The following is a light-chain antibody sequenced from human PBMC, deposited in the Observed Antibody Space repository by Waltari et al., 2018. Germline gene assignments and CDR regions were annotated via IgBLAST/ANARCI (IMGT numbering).Light chain of an antibody. J-gene: IGLJ1*01. CDR1: RSNIGSNT. CDR3: AAWDDSLNGYV. V-gene: IGLV1-44*01. CDR2: STN. Sequence: QSAFTQPPSASGTPGQRVTISCSGRRSNIGSNTVAWYQQVPGMAPKFLISSTNERPSGVPGRFSVSKSGSSASLAISALQSEDEADYYCAAWDDSLNGYVFGTGTTVTV.